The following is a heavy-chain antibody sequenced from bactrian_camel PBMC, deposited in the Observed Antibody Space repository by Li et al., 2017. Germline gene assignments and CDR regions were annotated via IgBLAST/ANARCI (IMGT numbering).Heavy chain of an antibody. V-gene: IGHV3S40*01. Sequence: VQLVESGGALVQPGGSLRLACVATGFEFSTWHMSWVRQVPGKGLEWVSAINSGDGTTYSADSVKGRFTISRDNAKNTVYLQMNSLKPEDTAVYYCVRSFASDPRWGQGTQVTVS. D-gene: IGHD1*01. CDR2: INSGDGTT. J-gene: IGHJ4*01. CDR3: VRSFASDPR. CDR1: GFEFSTWH.